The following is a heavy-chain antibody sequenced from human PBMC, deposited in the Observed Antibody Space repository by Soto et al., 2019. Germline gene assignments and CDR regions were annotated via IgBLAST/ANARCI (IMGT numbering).Heavy chain of an antibody. Sequence: EVQLAESGGGLVQPGGSLRLSCAASGFTFSTYDMHWVRQGTGKGLEWVSAIGTAGDTYYPGSVKGRFTISREDAKNSLYLQMNILTAGDTAVYYCARMTHRWYFDLWGRGTLVTVSS. CDR3: ARMTHRWYFDL. CDR1: GFTFSTYD. V-gene: IGHV3-13*04. J-gene: IGHJ2*01. CDR2: IGTAGDT.